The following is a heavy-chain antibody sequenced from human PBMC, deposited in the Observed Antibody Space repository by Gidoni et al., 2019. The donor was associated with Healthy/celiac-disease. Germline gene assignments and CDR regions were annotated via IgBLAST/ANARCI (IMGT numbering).Heavy chain of an antibody. Sequence: EVQLVESGGGLVKPGGSLRLSCAASGFTFSSYSMNWVRQAPGKGLEWVSSISSSSSYIYYADSVKGRFTISRDNAKNSLYLQMNSLRAEDTAVYYCARVPSIAAAGAGYWGQGTLVTVSS. CDR3: ARVPSIAAAGAGY. V-gene: IGHV3-21*01. CDR1: GFTFSSYS. D-gene: IGHD6-13*01. CDR2: ISSSSSYI. J-gene: IGHJ4*02.